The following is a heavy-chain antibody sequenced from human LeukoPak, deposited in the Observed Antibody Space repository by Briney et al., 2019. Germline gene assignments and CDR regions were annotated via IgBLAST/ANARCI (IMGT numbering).Heavy chain of an antibody. CDR2: IYTSGST. J-gene: IGHJ4*02. Sequence: SETLSLTCTVSGGSISSSSYYWSWIRQPAGKGLEWIGRIYTSGSTNYNPSLKSRVTMSVDTSKNQFSLKLSSVTAADTAVYYCARTSDGQYYYDSSGYYVFDYWGQGTLVTVSS. CDR3: ARTSDGQYYYDSSGYYVFDY. V-gene: IGHV4-61*02. D-gene: IGHD3-22*01. CDR1: GGSISSSSYY.